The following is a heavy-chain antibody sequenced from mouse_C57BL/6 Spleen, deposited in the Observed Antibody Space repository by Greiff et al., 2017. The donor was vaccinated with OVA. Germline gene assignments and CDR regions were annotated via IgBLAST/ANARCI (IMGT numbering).Heavy chain of an antibody. CDR3: ARGITTTGYWYFDV. Sequence: QVQLKESGAELVRPGTSVKMSCKASGYTFTNYWIGWAKQRPGHGLEWLGDIYPGGGYTNYNEKLKGKATLTADKSSSTAYMQVSSLTSEDSAIYYCARGITTTGYWYFDVWGTGTTVTVSS. CDR2: IYPGGGYT. J-gene: IGHJ1*03. CDR1: GYTFTNYW. V-gene: IGHV1-63*01. D-gene: IGHD2-4*01.